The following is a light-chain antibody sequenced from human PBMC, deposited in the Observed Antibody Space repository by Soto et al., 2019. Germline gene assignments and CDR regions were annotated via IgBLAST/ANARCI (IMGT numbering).Light chain of an antibody. V-gene: IGKV1-5*03. CDR1: QTISSW. Sequence: DIQMTQSPSTLSGSVGDRVTITCRASQTISSWLAWYQQKPGKAPKLLIYKASTLKSGVPSRFSDSGSGTEVTLTIRSLQPDEFATDYSQDCIRYSEACGQGTQVEL. J-gene: IGKJ1*01. CDR3: QDCIRYSEA. CDR2: KAS.